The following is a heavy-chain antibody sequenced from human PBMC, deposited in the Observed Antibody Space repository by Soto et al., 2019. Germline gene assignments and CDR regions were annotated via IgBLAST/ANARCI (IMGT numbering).Heavy chain of an antibody. V-gene: IGHV3-7*01. CDR3: GRDRSNDAFDI. Sequence: EVQLVESGGGLVQPGGSLRLSCAASGFTFSSYWMSWVRQAPGKGLEWVANIKHDGSEKYYVDSVKGRFTISRDNANNSLYLQMNSLRAEDTAVYYCGRDRSNDAFDIWGQGTMVTVSS. CDR2: IKHDGSEK. J-gene: IGHJ3*02. CDR1: GFTFSSYW. D-gene: IGHD3-16*02.